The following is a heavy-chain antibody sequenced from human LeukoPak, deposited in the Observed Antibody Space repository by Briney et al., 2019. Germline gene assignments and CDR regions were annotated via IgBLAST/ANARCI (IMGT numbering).Heavy chain of an antibody. CDR1: GFTFSSYW. V-gene: IGHV3-7*01. CDR2: IRQDGSEK. J-gene: IGHJ4*02. Sequence: GGSLRLSCAASGFTFSSYWMSWVRQAPGKGLDWVANIRQDGSEKYYVDSVKGRFTISRDNAKNSLYLQMNSLRAEDTAVYYCARAKQPSTIFGVLRNPYYFDYWGQGTLVTVSS. D-gene: IGHD3-3*01. CDR3: ARAKQPSTIFGVLRNPYYFDY.